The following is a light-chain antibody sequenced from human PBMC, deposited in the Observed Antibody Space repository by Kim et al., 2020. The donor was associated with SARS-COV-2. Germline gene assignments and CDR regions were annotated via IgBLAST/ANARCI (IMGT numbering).Light chain of an antibody. J-gene: IGKJ2*01. CDR2: GAS. Sequence: EVVLTQSPGTLSLSPGATATLSCRTSQSVSSSYFAWYQQKPGQAPRLLIYGASSRATGIPDRFSGSGSGTDFTLIISRLEPEDFAVYYCQQYDSSPYTFGLGTKLEI. CDR3: QQYDSSPYT. CDR1: QSVSSSY. V-gene: IGKV3-20*01.